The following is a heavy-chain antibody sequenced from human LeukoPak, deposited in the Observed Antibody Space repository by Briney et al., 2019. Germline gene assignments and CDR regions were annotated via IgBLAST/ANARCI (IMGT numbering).Heavy chain of an antibody. Sequence: GASVKVSCKASGYTFTSYAMHWVRQAPGQRLEWMGWINAGNGNTKYSQKFQGRVTITRDTSASTAYMGLSSLRSEDTAVYYCARKEYFDLWGRGTLVTVSS. V-gene: IGHV1-3*01. CDR1: GYTFTSYA. CDR2: INAGNGNT. CDR3: ARKEYFDL. J-gene: IGHJ2*01.